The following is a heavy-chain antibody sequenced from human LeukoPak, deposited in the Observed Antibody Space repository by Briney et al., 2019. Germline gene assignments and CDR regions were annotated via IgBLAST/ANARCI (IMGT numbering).Heavy chain of an antibody. V-gene: IGHV4-38-2*02. CDR2: IYYSGST. CDR1: GYSISSIYY. D-gene: IGHD3-22*01. CDR3: ASLGGYYDSKVG. Sequence: SETLSLTCTVSGYSISSIYYWGWIRQPPGKGLEWIGSIYYSGSTYYNPSLKSRVTISVDTSKNQFSLKLSSVTAADTAVYYCASLGGYYDSKVGWGQGTLVTVS. J-gene: IGHJ4*02.